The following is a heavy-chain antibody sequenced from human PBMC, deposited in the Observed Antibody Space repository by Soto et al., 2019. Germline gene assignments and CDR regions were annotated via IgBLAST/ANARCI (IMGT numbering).Heavy chain of an antibody. J-gene: IGHJ6*02. Sequence: SETLSLTCTVSGGSISSSSYYWGWIRQPPGKGLGWIGSIYYSGSTYYNPSLKSRVTISVHTSKNQFTLKLSSVTAADTAVYYCARTLWFGELIGYYYYGMDVWGQGTTVTVSS. CDR2: IYYSGST. CDR3: ARTLWFGELIGYYYYGMDV. V-gene: IGHV4-39*01. D-gene: IGHD3-10*01. CDR1: GGSISSSSYY.